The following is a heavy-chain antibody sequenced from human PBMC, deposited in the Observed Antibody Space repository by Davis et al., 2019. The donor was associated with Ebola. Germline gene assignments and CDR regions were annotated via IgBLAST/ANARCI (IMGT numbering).Heavy chain of an antibody. Sequence: GSLRLSCTVSGGSISSYYWSWIRQPPGKGLEWIGYIYYSGSTNYNPSLKSRVTISVEPSKTQFSLKLSSVTAADTAVYYCARYTPQYYYGSGSYYNDYGMDVWGQGTTVTVSS. V-gene: IGHV4-59*01. CDR3: ARYTPQYYYGSGSYYNDYGMDV. CDR2: IYYSGST. D-gene: IGHD3-10*01. J-gene: IGHJ6*02. CDR1: GGSISSYY.